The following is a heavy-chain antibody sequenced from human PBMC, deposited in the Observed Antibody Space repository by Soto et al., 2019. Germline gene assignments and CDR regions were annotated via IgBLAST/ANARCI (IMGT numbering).Heavy chain of an antibody. CDR3: AKPVRVAHQWYYFDY. CDR1: GFTFSSYG. J-gene: IGHJ4*02. Sequence: QVQLVESGGGVVQPGRSLRLSCAASGFTFSSYGMHWVRQAPGKGLEWVAVISYDGSNKYYADSVKGLFTISRDNSKNTLYLQMNSLRAEDTAVYYCAKPVRVAHQWYYFDYSGQGTLVTVSS. V-gene: IGHV3-30*18. D-gene: IGHD2-8*01. CDR2: ISYDGSNK.